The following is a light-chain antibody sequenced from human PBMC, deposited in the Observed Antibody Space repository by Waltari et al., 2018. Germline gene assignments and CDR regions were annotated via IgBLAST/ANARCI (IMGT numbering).Light chain of an antibody. Sequence: QSALTQPASVSGSPGQSITISCTGTSSDVGGYNYVSWYQQYPGKAPKLIIYDVGNRPSGVSNRFSGSKSGNTASLTISGLQAEDEADYYCSSYTSSYTLVLGTGTKVTVL. CDR2: DVG. V-gene: IGLV2-14*01. CDR1: SSDVGGYNY. J-gene: IGLJ1*01. CDR3: SSYTSSYTLV.